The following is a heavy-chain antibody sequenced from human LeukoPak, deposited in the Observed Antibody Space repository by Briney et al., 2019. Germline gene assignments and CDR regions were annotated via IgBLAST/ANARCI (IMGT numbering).Heavy chain of an antibody. V-gene: IGHV4-39*07. CDR3: ARDMAALWPRGRWFDP. D-gene: IGHD3-10*01. CDR1: GGSISSGGYY. Sequence: PSETLSLTCTVSGGSISSGGYYWSWIRQHPGKGLEWIGEIYHSGSTNYNPSLKSRVTISVDKSKNQFSLKLSSVTAADTAVYYCARDMAALWPRGRWFDPWGQGTLVTVSS. CDR2: IYHSGST. J-gene: IGHJ5*02.